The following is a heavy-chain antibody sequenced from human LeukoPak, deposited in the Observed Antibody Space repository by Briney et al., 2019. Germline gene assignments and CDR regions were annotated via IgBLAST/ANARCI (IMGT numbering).Heavy chain of an antibody. V-gene: IGHV1-69*13. CDR1: GGTFSSYA. CDR3: AREGAYVADIVATIRGGDAFDI. D-gene: IGHD5-12*01. J-gene: IGHJ3*02. Sequence: SVKVSCKASGGTFSSYAISWVRQAPGQGFEWMGGIIPIFGTANYAQKFQGRVTITADESTSTAYMELRSLRSDDTAVYYCAREGAYVADIVATIRGGDAFDIWGQGTMVTVSS. CDR2: IIPIFGTA.